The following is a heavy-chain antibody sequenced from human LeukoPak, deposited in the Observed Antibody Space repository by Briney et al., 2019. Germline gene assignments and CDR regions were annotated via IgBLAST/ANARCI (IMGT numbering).Heavy chain of an antibody. CDR2: ISAYNGNT. J-gene: IGHJ6*04. CDR1: GYTFTSYG. CDR3: ARVEGIQPWWRGMDV. D-gene: IGHD5-18*01. V-gene: IGHV1-18*04. Sequence: GASVKVSCKASGYTFTSYGISWVRQAPGQRLEWMGWISAYNGNTNYAQKLQGRVTMTTDTSTSTAYMELRSLRSDDTAVYYCARVEGIQPWWRGMDVWGKGTTVTVSS.